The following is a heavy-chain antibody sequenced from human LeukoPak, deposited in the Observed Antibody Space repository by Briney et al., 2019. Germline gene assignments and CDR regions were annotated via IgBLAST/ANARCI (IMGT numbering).Heavy chain of an antibody. CDR2: IIPILGIA. Sequence: ASVKVSCKASGGTFSSYAISWVRQAPGQGLEWMGRIIPILGIANYAQKFQGRVTITADESTSTAYMELSSLRSEDTAVYYCAARPITMVRGGAFDIWGQGTMVTVSS. CDR1: GGTFSSYA. D-gene: IGHD3-10*01. J-gene: IGHJ3*02. CDR3: AARPITMVRGGAFDI. V-gene: IGHV1-69*04.